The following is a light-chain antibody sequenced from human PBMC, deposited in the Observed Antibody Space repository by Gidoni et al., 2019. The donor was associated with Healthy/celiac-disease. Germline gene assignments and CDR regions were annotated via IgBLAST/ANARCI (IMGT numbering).Light chain of an antibody. Sequence: DIVMTQSPDSLAVSLGERATINCKSSQSVLYNSNNKNYLAWYQQKPGQPPELLISWASARESGVPDRFSGSGSGTDFTLTISSLQAEDVAVYYCQQYYSTPYTFGQGTKLEIK. V-gene: IGKV4-1*01. CDR3: QQYYSTPYT. CDR2: WAS. CDR1: QSVLYNSNNKNY. J-gene: IGKJ2*01.